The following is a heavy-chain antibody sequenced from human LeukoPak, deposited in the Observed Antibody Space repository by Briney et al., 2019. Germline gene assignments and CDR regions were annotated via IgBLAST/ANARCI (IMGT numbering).Heavy chain of an antibody. CDR3: TTGGLYDSSGYYSQGSRYYYYYYMDV. J-gene: IGHJ6*03. CDR2: IKSKTDGGTT. Sequence: GGSLRLSCAASGFTFSNAWMSWVRQAPGKGLEWVGRIKSKTDGGTTDYAAPVKGRFTISRDDSKNTLYLQMNSLKTEDTAVYYCTTGGLYDSSGYYSQGSRYYYYYYMDVWGKGTTVTISS. V-gene: IGHV3-15*01. CDR1: GFTFSNAW. D-gene: IGHD3-22*01.